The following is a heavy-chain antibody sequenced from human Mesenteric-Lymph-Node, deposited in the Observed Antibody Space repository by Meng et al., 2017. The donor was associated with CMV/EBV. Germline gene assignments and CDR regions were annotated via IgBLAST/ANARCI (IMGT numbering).Heavy chain of an antibody. CDR2: ISSDGSIK. CDR3: ARDQGYGSGSYWVY. J-gene: IGHJ4*02. Sequence: GGSLRLSSAASGFTFSSYGMHWVRQAPGKGLEWVAVISSDGSIKYYADSVKGRFTLSRDNSKNTLYLQMNSLRAEDTAVYYCARDQGYGSGSYWVYWGQGTLVTVSS. D-gene: IGHD3-10*01. CDR1: GFTFSSYG. V-gene: IGHV3-30*19.